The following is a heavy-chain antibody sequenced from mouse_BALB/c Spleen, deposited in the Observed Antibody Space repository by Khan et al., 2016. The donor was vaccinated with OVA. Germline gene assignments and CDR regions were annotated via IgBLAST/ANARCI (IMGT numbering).Heavy chain of an antibody. CDR2: IYPGDGTT. V-gene: IGHV1S56*01. CDR1: GYTFTAYD. J-gene: IGHJ4*01. D-gene: IGHD2-4*01. CDR3: ARDGLRGVAMDY. Sequence: QVQLQQPGPELVKPGTLVKISCKASGYTFTAYDINWVKQRPGQGLVWIGWIYPGDGTTKYNDNFKGTATLTADKSSNTAYMHLSSLTSEESAVYFCARDGLRGVAMDYWGQGASVSVSS.